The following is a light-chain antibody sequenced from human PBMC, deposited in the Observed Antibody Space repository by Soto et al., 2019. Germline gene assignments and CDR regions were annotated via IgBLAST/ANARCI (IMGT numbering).Light chain of an antibody. V-gene: IGLV2-8*01. J-gene: IGLJ2*01. CDR2: EVT. Sequence: QSALTQPPSASGSPGQSVTISCTGTSSDIGGYDHVSWYQQHPGKAPKVVIYEVTKRPSGVPDRFSGSKSGTSASLAITGLRSDDEADYYCATWDDDLYTPIIGGGTKLTVL. CDR3: ATWDDDLYTPI. CDR1: SSDIGGYDH.